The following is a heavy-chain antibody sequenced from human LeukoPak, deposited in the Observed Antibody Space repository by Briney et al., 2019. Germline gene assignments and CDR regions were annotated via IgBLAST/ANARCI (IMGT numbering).Heavy chain of an antibody. CDR1: GFTFSSYS. Sequence: GGSLRLSCAASGFTFSSYSMNWVRQAPGKGLEWVSSISSSSYIYYADSVKGRFTISRDNAKNSLYLQMNSLRAEDTAVYYCARGYDSSGYGPWYFDYWGQGTLVTVSS. D-gene: IGHD3-22*01. V-gene: IGHV3-21*01. CDR2: ISSSSYI. J-gene: IGHJ4*02. CDR3: ARGYDSSGYGPWYFDY.